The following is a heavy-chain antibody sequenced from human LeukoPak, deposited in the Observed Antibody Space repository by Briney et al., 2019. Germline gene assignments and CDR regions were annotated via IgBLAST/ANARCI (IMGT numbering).Heavy chain of an antibody. J-gene: IGHJ4*02. V-gene: IGHV4-34*01. CDR1: GGSFSGYY. Sequence: SETLSLTCAVYGGSFSGYYWSWIRQPPGKGLEWIGEINHSGSTNYNPSLKSRVTISVDTSKNQFSLKLSSVTAADTAVYYCAGRGTMVRGVIDYWGQGTLVSVSS. D-gene: IGHD3-10*01. CDR3: AGRGTMVRGVIDY. CDR2: INHSGST.